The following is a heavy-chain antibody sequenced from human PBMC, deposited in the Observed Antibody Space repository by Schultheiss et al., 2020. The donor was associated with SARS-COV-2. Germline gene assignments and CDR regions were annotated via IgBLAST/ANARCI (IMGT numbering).Heavy chain of an antibody. Sequence: ASVKVSCKASGYTFTGYYMHWVRQAPGQGLEWMGWINPNSGGTNYAQKFQGRVTMTTDTSTSTAYMELRSLRSEDTAVYYCATTNDSSGYYPYSYGYWGQGTLVTVSS. CDR1: GYTFTGYY. CDR2: INPNSGGT. D-gene: IGHD3-22*01. CDR3: ATTNDSSGYYPYSYGY. J-gene: IGHJ4*02. V-gene: IGHV1-2*02.